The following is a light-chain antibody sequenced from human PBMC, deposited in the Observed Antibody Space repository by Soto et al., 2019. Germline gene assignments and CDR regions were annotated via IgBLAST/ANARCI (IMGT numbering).Light chain of an antibody. J-gene: IGLJ3*02. CDR3: CSYAGNYTWV. CDR1: SSDVGGYNY. Sequence: QSALTQPRSVSGSPGQSVTISCTGTSSDVGGYNYVSWYQHHPGKAPQLMIYDVNKRPSGVPDRLSGSKSGNTASLTISGLQAEDEADYSCCSYAGNYTWVFGGGTKLTVL. V-gene: IGLV2-11*01. CDR2: DVN.